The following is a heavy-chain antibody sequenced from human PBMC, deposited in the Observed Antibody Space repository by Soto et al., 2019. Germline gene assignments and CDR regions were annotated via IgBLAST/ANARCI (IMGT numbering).Heavy chain of an antibody. CDR2: ITSSGSKK. CDR1: WFTFSGYC. J-gene: IGHJ4*02. V-gene: IGHV3-23*01. CDR3: AKEQGRVAAALDY. Sequence: GGSLRLSCAAPWFTFSGYCMSWVPQAPGEGVEGGSNITSSGSKKKNVESVKGPVTNSRDNSKNTLYLQMNSLTVEDTAVYYCAKEQGRVAAALDYWGQGTLVTVSS. D-gene: IGHD6-13*01.